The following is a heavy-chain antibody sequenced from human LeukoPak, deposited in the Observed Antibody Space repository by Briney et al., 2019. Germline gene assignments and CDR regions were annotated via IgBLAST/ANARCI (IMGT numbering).Heavy chain of an antibody. D-gene: IGHD1-26*01. Sequence: SETLSLTCAVSGYSISSCYYWGWIRQPPGKGLEWIGSIYHSGSTYYNPSLKSRVTISVDTSKNQFSLKLSSVTAADTAVYYCARAQEGVVGATAGAALDIWGQGTMVTVSS. CDR3: ARAQEGVVGATAGAALDI. J-gene: IGHJ3*02. V-gene: IGHV4-38-2*01. CDR1: GYSISSCYY. CDR2: IYHSGST.